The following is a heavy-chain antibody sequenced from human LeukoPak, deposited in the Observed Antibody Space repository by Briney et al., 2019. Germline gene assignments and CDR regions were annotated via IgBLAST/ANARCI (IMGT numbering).Heavy chain of an antibody. J-gene: IGHJ5*02. Sequence: SETLSLTCTVSGYSISSGYYWGWIRQPPGKGLEWIGSIYHSGSTYYNPSLKSRVTISVDTSKNQFSLKLSSVTAADTAVYYCARRGGNLEFDPWGQGTLVTVSS. CDR3: ARRGGNLEFDP. CDR2: IYHSGST. V-gene: IGHV4-38-2*02. D-gene: IGHD4-23*01. CDR1: GYSISSGYY.